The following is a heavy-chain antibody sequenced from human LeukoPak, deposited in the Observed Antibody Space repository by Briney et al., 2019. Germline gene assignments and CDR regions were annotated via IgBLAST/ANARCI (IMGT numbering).Heavy chain of an antibody. CDR3: ARARYSSSYHSHFDY. V-gene: IGHV3-21*01. Sequence: GGSLRLSCAASGLTFSNYAMNWVRQAPGKGLEWVSSISSSNSYIYYADSVKGRFTISRDNAKNSLYLQMNSLRAEDTAVYYCARARYSSSYHSHFDYWGQGTLVTVSS. D-gene: IGHD6-13*01. CDR2: ISSSNSYI. CDR1: GLTFSNYA. J-gene: IGHJ4*02.